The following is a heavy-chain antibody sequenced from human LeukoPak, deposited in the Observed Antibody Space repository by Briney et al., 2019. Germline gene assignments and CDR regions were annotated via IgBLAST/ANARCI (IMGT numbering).Heavy chain of an antibody. D-gene: IGHD1-14*01. CDR2: IYYSGST. V-gene: IGHV4-31*03. Sequence: PSETLSLTCTVSGGSISSGGYYWSWIRQHPGKGLEWIGYIYYSGSTYYNPSLKSRVTISVDTSKNQFSLKLSSVTAADTAVYYCARVSPGNNWFDPWGQGTLVTVSS. CDR3: ARVSPGNNWFDP. J-gene: IGHJ5*02. CDR1: GGSISSGGYY.